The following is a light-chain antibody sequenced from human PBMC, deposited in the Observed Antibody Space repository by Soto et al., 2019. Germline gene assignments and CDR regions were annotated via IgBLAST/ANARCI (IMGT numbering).Light chain of an antibody. Sequence: ESVLTQSPGTLSLSPGERATLSCRASQSVSSKYIAWYQQKPGQAPRLLIYAASSRPTGVPDRFSGSGSGTEFTLTISALEPEDCAVYYGQHYDNLPLFTFGQGTRLEI. CDR2: AAS. V-gene: IGKV3-20*01. CDR3: QHYDNLPLFT. J-gene: IGKJ2*01. CDR1: QSVSSKY.